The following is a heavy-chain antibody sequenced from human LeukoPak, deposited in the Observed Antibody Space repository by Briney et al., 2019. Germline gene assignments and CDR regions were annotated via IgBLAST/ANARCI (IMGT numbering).Heavy chain of an antibody. D-gene: IGHD1-26*01. J-gene: IGHJ5*02. CDR2: ITSKGGST. CDR3: VTVGMTSIWSYLRFDP. Sequence: PGGCLRLSCSASGFTFSTNSMHWVRQAPGKGLEFVSAITSKGGSTYYADSVKGKFTLHRENSKHPLYLQMSSLRAEDTAVYFCVTVGMTSIWSYLRFDPRGQGTLVSVS. CDR1: GFTFSTNS. V-gene: IGHV3-64D*08.